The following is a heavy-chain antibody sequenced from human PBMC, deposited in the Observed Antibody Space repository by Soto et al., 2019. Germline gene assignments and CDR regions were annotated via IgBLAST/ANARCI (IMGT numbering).Heavy chain of an antibody. D-gene: IGHD5-18*01. Sequence: GASVKVSCKASGYSFTSYGIIWVRQAPGQGLEWMGWISAYNGNTNYAQKLQGRVTMTTDTSTSTAYMELRSLRSDDTAVYYCARGIQLYLHGGFGYGYWGQGTLVTVS. CDR1: GYSFTSYG. CDR2: ISAYNGNT. J-gene: IGHJ4*02. V-gene: IGHV1-18*01. CDR3: ARGIQLYLHGGFGYGY.